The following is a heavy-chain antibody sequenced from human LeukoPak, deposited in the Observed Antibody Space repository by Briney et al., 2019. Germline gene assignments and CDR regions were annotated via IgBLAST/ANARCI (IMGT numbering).Heavy chain of an antibody. CDR1: GGSISSHY. D-gene: IGHD3-9*01. V-gene: IGHV4-59*11. CDR2: IYYSGST. CDR3: ARELRYFDL. J-gene: IGHJ4*02. Sequence: SETLSLTCTVSGGSISSHYWSWIRQPPGKGLEWIGYIYYSGSTNYNPSLKSRVTISVDTSKNQFSLKLSSVTAADTAVYYCARELRYFDLWGQGTLVTVSS.